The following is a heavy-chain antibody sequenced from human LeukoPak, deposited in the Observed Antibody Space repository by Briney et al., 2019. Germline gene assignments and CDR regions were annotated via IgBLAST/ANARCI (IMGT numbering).Heavy chain of an antibody. CDR3: ARGTSGRYASYYYGLDV. J-gene: IGHJ6*02. CDR1: GFTFSDYY. CDR2: SRDKAKSYTT. D-gene: IGHD1-26*01. V-gene: IGHV3-72*01. Sequence: GGSLRLSCAASGFTFSDYYMSWIRQAPGKGLEWVGRSRDKAKSYTTEYAASVKGRFIVSRDDSRNLLYLQMNSLETEDTAVYYCARGTSGRYASYYYGLDVWGQGTTVTVSS.